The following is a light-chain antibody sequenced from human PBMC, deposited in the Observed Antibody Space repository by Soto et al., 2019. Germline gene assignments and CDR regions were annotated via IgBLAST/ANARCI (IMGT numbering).Light chain of an antibody. CDR2: DAS. Sequence: DIPMTQSPSSLSASVGDRVTFTCQASQDINNNLNWYQQRPGKAPKLLIYDASNLETGVPSRFSGGGSVTHFTFTISSLQPEDIATYYCQHFHNLPVTFGGGTKVE. J-gene: IGKJ4*01. CDR1: QDINNN. CDR3: QHFHNLPVT. V-gene: IGKV1-33*01.